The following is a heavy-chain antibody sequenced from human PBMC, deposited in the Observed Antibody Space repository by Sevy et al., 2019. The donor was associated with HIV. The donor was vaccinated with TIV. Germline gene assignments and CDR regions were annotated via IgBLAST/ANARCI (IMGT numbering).Heavy chain of an antibody. D-gene: IGHD1-26*01. CDR1: GYTFTSYA. V-gene: IGHV7-4-1*02. J-gene: IGHJ4*02. CDR3: ARPQGVGALDY. Sequence: ASVKVSCKASGYTFTSYAMNWVRQAPGKGREGMGWINTNTGNPTYAQGFTGRFVFSLDTSVSTAYLQISSLKAEDTAVYYCARPQGVGALDYWGQGTLVTVSS. CDR2: INTNTGNP.